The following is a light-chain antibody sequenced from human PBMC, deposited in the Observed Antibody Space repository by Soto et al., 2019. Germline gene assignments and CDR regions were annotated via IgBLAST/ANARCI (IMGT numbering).Light chain of an antibody. V-gene: IGKV1-5*03. Sequence: DIQMTQSPSTLSASVGDRVTITCRASQSISSWLAWYQQKPGKAPKLLIYKASSLASGVPSRFSGSGSGTEFTLTISSLQPDDFATNYCQQYNSYYTFGQGTKLEIK. CDR1: QSISSW. J-gene: IGKJ2*01. CDR3: QQYNSYYT. CDR2: KAS.